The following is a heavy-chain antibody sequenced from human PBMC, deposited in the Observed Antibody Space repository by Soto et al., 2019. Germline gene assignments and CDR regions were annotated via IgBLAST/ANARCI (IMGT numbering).Heavy chain of an antibody. J-gene: IGHJ6*02. D-gene: IGHD4-17*01. V-gene: IGHV3-21*01. CDR3: ARWGAYSDSAMDV. Sequence: EVQLVESGGGLVKPGGSLRLSCAASGFTFSSYSMNWVRQAPGKGLEWVSIISSRSSYIYYADSVKGRFTISRDNAKNSLYLQMTSLRAEDTAVYYCARWGAYSDSAMDVWGQGTTVTVSS. CDR1: GFTFSSYS. CDR2: ISSRSSYI.